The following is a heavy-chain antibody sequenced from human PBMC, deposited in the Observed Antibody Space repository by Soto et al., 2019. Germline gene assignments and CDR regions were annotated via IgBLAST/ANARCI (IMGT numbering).Heavy chain of an antibody. CDR1: GFTFSSYG. Sequence: QVQLVKSGGGVVQPGRSLRLSCAASGFTFSSYGMHWVRQAPGKGLEWVAVISYDGSNKYYAVSVKGRFTISRDNSKNTLYLQMNSLRAEDTAVYYCAKDHSNYYYYYGMDVWGQGTTVTVSS. D-gene: IGHD4-4*01. CDR3: AKDHSNYYYYYGMDV. J-gene: IGHJ6*02. CDR2: ISYDGSNK. V-gene: IGHV3-30*18.